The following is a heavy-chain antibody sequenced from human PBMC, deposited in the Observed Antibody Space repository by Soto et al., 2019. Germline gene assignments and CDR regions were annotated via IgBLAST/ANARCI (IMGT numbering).Heavy chain of an antibody. V-gene: IGHV3-48*02. Sequence: HPGGSLRLSCAASGFTFSSYSMNWVRQAPGKGLEWVSYISSSSSTIYYADSVKGRFTISRDNAKNSLYLQMNSLRDENTAVYYCARDGRGYCTNGVCLRNYYYYGMDVWGQGTTVTVSS. CDR1: GFTFSSYS. CDR3: ARDGRGYCTNGVCLRNYYYYGMDV. CDR2: ISSSSSTI. J-gene: IGHJ6*02. D-gene: IGHD2-8*01.